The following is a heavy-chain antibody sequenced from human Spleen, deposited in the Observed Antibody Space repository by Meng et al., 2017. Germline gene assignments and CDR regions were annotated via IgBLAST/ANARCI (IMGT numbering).Heavy chain of an antibody. D-gene: IGHD4-17*01. CDR2: ISYEGSNR. V-gene: IGHV3-30*01. Sequence: GESLKISCAASGFTFSNYAMQWVRQAPGKGLEWVAVISYEGSNRYYADSVKGRFTISRDNSKNTLYLQINSLRAEDTAVYYCARGGDYGTFYYYYYAMDVWGQGTTVTVSS. J-gene: IGHJ6*02. CDR3: ARGGDYGTFYYYYYAMDV. CDR1: GFTFSNYA.